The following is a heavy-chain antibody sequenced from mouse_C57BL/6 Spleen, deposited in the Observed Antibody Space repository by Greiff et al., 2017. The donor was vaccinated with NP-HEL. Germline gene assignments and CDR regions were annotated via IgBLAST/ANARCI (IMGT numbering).Heavy chain of an antibody. Sequence: SGPGILQSSQTLSLTCSFSGFSLSTSGMGVSWSRQPSGTGLEWLAHIYWDDDKRYNPSLKSRLTISKNTSRNQVCLKITSVDTADTATYYCARSDYDPYYFDYWGQGTTLTVSS. CDR3: ARSDYDPYYFDY. V-gene: IGHV8-12*01. J-gene: IGHJ2*01. D-gene: IGHD1-1*01. CDR2: IYWDDDK. CDR1: GFSLSTSGMG.